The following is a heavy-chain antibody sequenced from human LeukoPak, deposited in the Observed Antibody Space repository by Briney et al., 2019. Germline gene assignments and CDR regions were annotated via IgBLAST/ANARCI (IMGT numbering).Heavy chain of an antibody. CDR2: INHSGST. V-gene: IGHV4-34*01. Sequence: PSETLSLTCAVYGGSFSGYYWSWIRQPPGKGLEWIGEINHSGSTNYNPSLKSRVTISVDTSKNQFSLKLSSVTAADTAVYYCARVYDYGDPLSDYWGQGTLVTVSS. CDR1: GGSFSGYY. CDR3: ARVYDYGDPLSDY. D-gene: IGHD4-17*01. J-gene: IGHJ4*02.